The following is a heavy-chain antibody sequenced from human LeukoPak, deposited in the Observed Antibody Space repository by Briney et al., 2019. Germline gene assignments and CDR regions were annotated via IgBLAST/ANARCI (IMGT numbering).Heavy chain of an antibody. CDR3: ARAYYDSSGYYPESDAFDI. CDR1: GGSFSGYY. Sequence: SETLSLTCAVYGGSFSGYYWSWIRQPPGKGLEWIGEINHSGSTNYNPSLKSRVTISVDTSKNQFSLKLSSVTAADTAVYYCARAYYDSSGYYPESDAFDIWGQGTMVTVSS. V-gene: IGHV4-34*01. CDR2: INHSGST. J-gene: IGHJ3*02. D-gene: IGHD3-22*01.